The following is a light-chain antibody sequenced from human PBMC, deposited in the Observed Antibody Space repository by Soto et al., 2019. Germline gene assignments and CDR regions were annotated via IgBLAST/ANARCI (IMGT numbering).Light chain of an antibody. Sequence: QSALTQPASVSGSPGQSITISCTGTSSDVGGYNYVSWYQQHPGKAPKLMIYEVSNRPSGVSNRFSGSKCGNTASLTISGLQAEDEADYYCSSYTSSSTLVVFGGGTKVTVL. CDR2: EVS. V-gene: IGLV2-14*01. J-gene: IGLJ2*01. CDR1: SSDVGGYNY. CDR3: SSYTSSSTLVV.